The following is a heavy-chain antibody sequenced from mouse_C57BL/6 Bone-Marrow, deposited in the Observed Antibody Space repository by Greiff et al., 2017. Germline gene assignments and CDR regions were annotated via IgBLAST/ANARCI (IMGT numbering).Heavy chain of an antibody. CDR2: IYPGGGYT. J-gene: IGHJ2*01. D-gene: IGHD2-3*01. V-gene: IGHV1-63*01. CDR1: GYTFTNYW. CDR3: ARSGDGYSFDY. Sequence: VKLLESGAELVRPGPSVKMSCKASGYTFTNYWIGWAKQRPGHGLEWIGDIYPGGGYTNYNEKFKGKATLTADKSSSTAYMQFSSLTSEDSAIYYCARSGDGYSFDYWGQGTTLTVSS.